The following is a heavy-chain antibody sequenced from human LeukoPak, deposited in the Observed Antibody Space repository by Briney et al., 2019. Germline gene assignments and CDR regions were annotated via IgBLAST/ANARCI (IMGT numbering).Heavy chain of an antibody. CDR2: INPGGGST. CDR3: ARAHMVVDLDY. D-gene: IGHD2-15*01. CDR1: GYTFTSYY. V-gene: IGHV1-46*01. J-gene: IGHJ4*02. Sequence: GASVKVSCKASGYTFTSYYMHWVRQAPGQGLEWMGIINPGGGSTSYAQKFQGRVTMTGDTSTSTVYMELSSLRSEDTAVYYCARAHMVVDLDYWGQGTLVTVSS.